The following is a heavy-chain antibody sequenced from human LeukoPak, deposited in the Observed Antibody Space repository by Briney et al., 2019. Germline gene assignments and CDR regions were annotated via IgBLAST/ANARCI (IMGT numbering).Heavy chain of an antibody. V-gene: IGHV1-8*01. CDR1: GYTFTSYD. CDR2: MNPNSGNT. D-gene: IGHD6-19*01. CDR3: ARLAAGTANVVDY. Sequence: ASVKVSCKASGYTFTSYDITWVRQAPGQGLEWMGWMNPNSGNTGYAQKFQGRVTMTRNTSISTAYMELSSLRSEDTAVYYCARLAAGTANVVDYWGQGTLVNVSS. J-gene: IGHJ4*02.